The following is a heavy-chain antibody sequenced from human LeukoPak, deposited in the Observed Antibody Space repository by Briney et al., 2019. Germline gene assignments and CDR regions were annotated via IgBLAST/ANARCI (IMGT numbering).Heavy chain of an antibody. CDR3: ARGYYDFWSGYYSPYYFDY. J-gene: IGHJ4*02. CDR2: IIPIFGTA. V-gene: IGHV1-69*13. CDR1: GGTFNSYA. Sequence: ASVKVSCKASGGTFNSYAISWVRQAPGQGLEWMGGIIPIFGTANYAQKFQGRVTITADESTSTAYMELSSLRSEDTAVYYCARGYYDFWSGYYSPYYFDYWGQGTLVTVSS. D-gene: IGHD3-3*01.